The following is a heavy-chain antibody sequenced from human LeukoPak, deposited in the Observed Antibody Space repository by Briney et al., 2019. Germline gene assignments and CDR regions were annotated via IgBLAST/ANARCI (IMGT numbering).Heavy chain of an antibody. J-gene: IGHJ3*02. CDR1: GVSISSYY. CDR3: AGTYFDFRRGGAFDI. D-gene: IGHD3-3*01. V-gene: IGHV4-59*05. CDR2: AYHLGNT. Sequence: SETLSLTCSVSGVSISSYYWSWIRQSPGKGLEWIGRAYHLGNTNYSPSLRSRVIISVDMSKNQFSLTLTSMTAADTAVYYCAGTYFDFRRGGAFDIWGQGTIVTVSS.